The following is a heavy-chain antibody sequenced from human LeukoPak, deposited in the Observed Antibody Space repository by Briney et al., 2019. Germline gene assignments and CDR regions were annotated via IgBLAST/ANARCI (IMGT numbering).Heavy chain of an antibody. CDR2: IYPGDSDT. D-gene: IGHD2-15*01. CDR3: ARRCSGGSCYSTYGMDV. V-gene: IGHV5-51*01. Sequence: GASLQISCKGSGYSFTNYWIGWVRQLPGKGLEWMGIIYPGDSDTRYSPSFQGQVTISADKSISTAYLQWSSLKASDTAMYFCARRCSGGSCYSTYGMDVWGKGTTVTVSS. CDR1: GYSFTNYW. J-gene: IGHJ6*04.